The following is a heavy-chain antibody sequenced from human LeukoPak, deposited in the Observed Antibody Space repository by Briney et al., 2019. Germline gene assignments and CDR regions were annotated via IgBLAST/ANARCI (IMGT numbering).Heavy chain of an antibody. J-gene: IGHJ5*02. V-gene: IGHV4-59*01. Sequence: PSETLSLTCTVSRGSISGYSWRWIRQSPGGGLGWIGYFYYSGDTAYNPSLRSRVTLPVDTSKNQFSLQLRSVTTADTAVYYCVRGPYGASISKWFDPWGQGTQVIVSP. D-gene: IGHD4/OR15-4a*01. CDR3: VRGPYGASISKWFDP. CDR2: FYYSGDT. CDR1: RGSISGYS.